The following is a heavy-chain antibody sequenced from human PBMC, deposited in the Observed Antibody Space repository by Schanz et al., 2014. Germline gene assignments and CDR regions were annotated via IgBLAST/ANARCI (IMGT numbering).Heavy chain of an antibody. Sequence: EVQLVESGGGLVKPGGSLRLSCAASTSIFNHAWMSWVRQAPGKGLEWLGRIKSKTDGETTDYAAPVKGRFSISRDDSQSTLYLQMNSLKIEDTAVYYFATASSPVREAGAGSSFHLWGQGTLVTVSP. V-gene: IGHV3-15*01. CDR2: IKSKTDGETT. CDR1: TSIFNHAW. D-gene: IGHD6-13*01. J-gene: IGHJ5*02. CDR3: ATASSPVREAGAGSSFHL.